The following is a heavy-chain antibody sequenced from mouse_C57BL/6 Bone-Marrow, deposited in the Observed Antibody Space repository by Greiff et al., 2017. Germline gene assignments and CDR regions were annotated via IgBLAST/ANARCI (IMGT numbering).Heavy chain of an antibody. Sequence: EVQLQQSGPELVKPGASVKISCKASGYSFTDYNMNWVKQSNGKSLEWIGVINPNYDTTSYNQKFKGKATLTVDQSSSTAYMQLNSLTSEDSAVYYCAPHYYGSSYGFAYWGQGTLVTVSA. CDR3: APHYYGSSYGFAY. J-gene: IGHJ3*01. CDR2: INPNYDTT. D-gene: IGHD1-1*01. CDR1: GYSFTDYN. V-gene: IGHV1-39*01.